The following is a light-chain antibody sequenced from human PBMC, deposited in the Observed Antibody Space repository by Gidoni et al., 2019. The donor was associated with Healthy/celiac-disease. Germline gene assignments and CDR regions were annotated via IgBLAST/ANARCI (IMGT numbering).Light chain of an antibody. V-gene: IGLV2-23*01. Sequence: QSALTQPASVSGPHGQSITISCTGTSSDVGSYNRVSWYQQHPGKAPKLMIYEGSKRPSGVSNRFSGSKSGNTASLTISGLQAEDEADYYCCSYAGSSTFVVFGGGTKLTVL. CDR3: CSYAGSSTFVV. J-gene: IGLJ2*01. CDR2: EGS. CDR1: SSDVGSYNR.